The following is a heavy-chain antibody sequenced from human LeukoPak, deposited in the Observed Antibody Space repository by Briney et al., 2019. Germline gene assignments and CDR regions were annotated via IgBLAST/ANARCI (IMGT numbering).Heavy chain of an antibody. CDR2: ISWNSGSI. J-gene: IGHJ4*02. D-gene: IGHD6-19*01. V-gene: IGHV3-9*01. CDR1: GFTFDDYA. CDR3: AKASHIAVAGYFDY. Sequence: AGGSLRLSCAASGFTFDDYAMHWVRQAPGKGLEWVSGISWNSGSIGYADSVKGRFTISRDNAKNSLYLQMNSLRAEDTALYYCAKASHIAVAGYFDYWGQGTLVTVSS.